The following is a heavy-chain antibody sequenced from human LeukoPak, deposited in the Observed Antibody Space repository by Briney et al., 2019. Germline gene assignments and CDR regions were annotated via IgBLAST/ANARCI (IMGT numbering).Heavy chain of an antibody. Sequence: AGGSLRLSCAASGFTFSSYWMSRVRQAPGKGLEWVDNIKQDGSEKYYVDSVKGRFTISRDNAKNSLYLQMNSLRAEDTAVYYCAREGIAVAGNYWGQGTLVTGSS. J-gene: IGHJ4*02. D-gene: IGHD6-19*01. CDR1: GFTFSSYW. V-gene: IGHV3-7*03. CDR2: IKQDGSEK. CDR3: AREGIAVAGNY.